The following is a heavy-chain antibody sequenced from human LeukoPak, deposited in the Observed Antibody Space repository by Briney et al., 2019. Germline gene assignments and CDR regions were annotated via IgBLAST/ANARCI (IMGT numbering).Heavy chain of an antibody. J-gene: IGHJ4*02. CDR3: ASLAWYGSGSYPLFDC. D-gene: IGHD3-10*01. V-gene: IGHV4-4*09. Sequence: SETLSLTCTVSGGSISSYYWSWIRQPPGKGLEWIGYIYTSGSTNYNPSLKSRVTISVDTSKNQFSLKLSSVTAADTAVYYCASLAWYGSGSYPLFDCWGQGTLVTVSS. CDR2: IYTSGST. CDR1: GGSISSYY.